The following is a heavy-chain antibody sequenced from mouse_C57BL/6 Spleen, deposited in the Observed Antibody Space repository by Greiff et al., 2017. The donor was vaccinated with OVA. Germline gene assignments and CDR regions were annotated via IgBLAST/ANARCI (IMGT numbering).Heavy chain of an antibody. CDR1: EYEFPSHD. CDR3: ARHGTGTEGAMDY. V-gene: IGHV5-2*01. D-gene: IGHD4-1*01. Sequence: DVKLVESGGGLVQPGESLKLSCESTEYEFPSHDMSWVRKTPEKRLELVAAINSDGGSTYYPDTMERRFIISRDNTKKTLYLQMSSLMSEDTALYYCARHGTGTEGAMDYWGQGTSVTVSS. J-gene: IGHJ4*01. CDR2: INSDGGST.